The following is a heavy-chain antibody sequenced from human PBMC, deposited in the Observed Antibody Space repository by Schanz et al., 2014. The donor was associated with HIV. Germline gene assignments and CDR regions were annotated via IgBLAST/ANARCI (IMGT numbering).Heavy chain of an antibody. CDR1: GFTLSGYS. Sequence: DVQLMESGGRLVKPGESLILSCVTSGFTLSGYSMNWVRQAPGKGLEWVSSISSSSSYLYYADSVKGRFTISRDNAQNLLFLQLSGLRAEDTAVYFCARDGYNSMSRKVYYFDYWGLGTQVTVS. CDR3: ARDGYNSMSRKVYYFDY. CDR2: ISSSSSYL. D-gene: IGHD1-1*01. V-gene: IGHV3-21*02. J-gene: IGHJ4*02.